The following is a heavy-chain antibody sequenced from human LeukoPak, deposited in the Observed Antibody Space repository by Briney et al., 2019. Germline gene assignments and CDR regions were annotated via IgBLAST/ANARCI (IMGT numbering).Heavy chain of an antibody. D-gene: IGHD6-13*01. J-gene: IGHJ4*02. Sequence: ASVKVSCKASGYTFTGYYMHWVRQAPGQGLEWMGWISAYNGNTNYAQKLQGRVTMTTDTSTSTAYMELRSLRSDDTAVYYCARALGIAAAGTIDYWGQGTLVTVSS. CDR2: ISAYNGNT. CDR1: GYTFTGYY. V-gene: IGHV1-18*04. CDR3: ARALGIAAAGTIDY.